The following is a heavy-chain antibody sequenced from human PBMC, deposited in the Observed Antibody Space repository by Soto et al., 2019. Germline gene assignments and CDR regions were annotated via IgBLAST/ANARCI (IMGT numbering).Heavy chain of an antibody. CDR3: ARYTAMTFDY. CDR1: GGSISSYY. D-gene: IGHD5-18*01. CDR2: IYYSGST. V-gene: IGHV4-59*08. Sequence: SETLSLTCTVSGGSISSYYCSWIRQPPAKGLEWIGYIYYSGSTNYNPSLKSRVTISVDTSKKQFSLKLSSVTAADTAVYYCARYTAMTFDYWGQGTLVTVSS. J-gene: IGHJ4*02.